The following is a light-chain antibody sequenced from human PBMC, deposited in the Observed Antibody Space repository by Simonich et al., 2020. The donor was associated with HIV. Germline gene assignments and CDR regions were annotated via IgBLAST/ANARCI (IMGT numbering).Light chain of an antibody. J-gene: IGKJ2*02. Sequence: DIVMTQSPDSLAVSLGERATINCKSSQSVLYSSNNKNYLAWYQQKPGQSPKLLVYWSSSRASGVPDRFSGSGSGTDFTLTISSLQAEDVAVYYCQQYYSAPCTFGQGTKLEIK. CDR3: QQYYSAPCT. CDR1: QSVLYSSNNKNY. CDR2: WSS. V-gene: IGKV4-1*01.